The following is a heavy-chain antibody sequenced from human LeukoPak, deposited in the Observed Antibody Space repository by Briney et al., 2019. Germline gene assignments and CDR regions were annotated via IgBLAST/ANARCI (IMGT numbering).Heavy chain of an antibody. V-gene: IGHV3-23*01. CDR2: ISGSGGST. D-gene: IGHD3-22*01. CDR1: GFTFSSYA. Sequence: PGGSLRLSCAASGFTFSSYAMSWVRQAPGKGLEWVSAISGSGGSTYYADSVKGRFTISRDNSKNTLYLQMNSLRAEDTAVYYCAKARYDSSGYYLDYWGQGTLDTVSS. CDR3: AKARYDSSGYYLDY. J-gene: IGHJ4*02.